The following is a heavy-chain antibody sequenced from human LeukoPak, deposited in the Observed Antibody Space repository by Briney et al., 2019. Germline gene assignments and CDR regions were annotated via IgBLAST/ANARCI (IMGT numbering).Heavy chain of an antibody. D-gene: IGHD4-17*01. CDR3: ARLFGGVTTFDN. J-gene: IGHJ4*02. V-gene: IGHV3-7*01. CDR1: GFTFSTYF. CDR2: LWPDGGVK. Sequence: GGSLRLSCAASGFTFSTYFMSWVRQGPGKGLEWLATLWPDGGVKKYVDSVRDRFTISRDNAKNSLYLQMNSLSAEDTAVYYCARLFGGVTTFDNWGQGALVTVSS.